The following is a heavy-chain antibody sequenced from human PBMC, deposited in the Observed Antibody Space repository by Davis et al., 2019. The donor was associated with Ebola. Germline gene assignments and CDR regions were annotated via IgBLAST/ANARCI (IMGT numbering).Heavy chain of an antibody. Sequence: GGSLRLSCVVSGFPFNIYSMSWVRQAPGRGLEWVANMWQFGSQIYYADSVRGRFIISRDNAKNSLYLQRKSLRVDDTALYYCARDNWNYVGFDHWGQGTLVSVSS. D-gene: IGHD1-7*01. V-gene: IGHV3-7*01. CDR3: ARDNWNYVGFDH. J-gene: IGHJ4*02. CDR1: GFPFNIYS. CDR2: MWQFGSQI.